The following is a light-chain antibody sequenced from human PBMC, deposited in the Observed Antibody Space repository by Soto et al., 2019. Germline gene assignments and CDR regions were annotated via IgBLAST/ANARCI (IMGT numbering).Light chain of an antibody. V-gene: IGLV1-51*01. CDR3: GSWDSSLSAYV. CDR2: DDN. Sequence: QSVLTQPPSVSAAPGQKVTISCSGSSSNIGGNSVSWYQQLPGTAPKLLIYDDNKRPSGIPDRFSGSKSGTSATLGITGFQTGDEADYYCGSWDSSLSAYVFGPGTMVTVL. J-gene: IGLJ1*01. CDR1: SSNIGGNS.